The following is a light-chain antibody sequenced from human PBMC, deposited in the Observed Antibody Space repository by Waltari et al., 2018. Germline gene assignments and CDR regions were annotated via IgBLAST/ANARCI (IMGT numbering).Light chain of an antibody. CDR3: NSRDSSGNHWV. V-gene: IGLV3-19*01. Sequence: SSELTQDPAVSVALGQTVRITCQGDSLRSYYASRYQQKPGQAPVLVIYGKNNRPSGIPDRFSGSSSGNTASLTITGVQAEDEADYYCNSRDSSGNHWVFGGGTKLTVL. J-gene: IGLJ3*02. CDR2: GKN. CDR1: SLRSYY.